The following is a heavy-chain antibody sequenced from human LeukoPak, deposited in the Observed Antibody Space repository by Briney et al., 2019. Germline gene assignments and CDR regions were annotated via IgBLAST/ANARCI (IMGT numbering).Heavy chain of an antibody. J-gene: IGHJ4*02. V-gene: IGHV4-59*04. CDR3: ARQISGNKDY. Sequence: SETLSLTCTVSGVAISGYYWIWIRQSPGRGLEYIGSIFYRESFSYGGTTFYNPSLQSRVTISVDTSKNAFSLRLSSVTAADTAVYYCARQISGNKDYWGQGILVTVPS. D-gene: IGHD1/OR15-1a*01. CDR1: GVAISGYY. CDR2: IFYRESFSYGGTT.